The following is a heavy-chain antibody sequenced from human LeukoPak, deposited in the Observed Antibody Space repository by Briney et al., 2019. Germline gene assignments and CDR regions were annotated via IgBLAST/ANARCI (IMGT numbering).Heavy chain of an antibody. D-gene: IGHD3-22*01. CDR2: IHSDGSST. CDR1: GFTFSSYW. CDR3: ARSGWPYYFDY. V-gene: IGHV3-74*01. J-gene: IGHJ4*02. Sequence: GGSLRLSCAAPGFTFSSYWMHWVRQAPGKGLVWVSRIHSDGSSTSYADSVRGRFTISRDDAKSTLYLQMNSLRAEDTAVYYCARSGWPYYFDYWGQGTLVTVSS.